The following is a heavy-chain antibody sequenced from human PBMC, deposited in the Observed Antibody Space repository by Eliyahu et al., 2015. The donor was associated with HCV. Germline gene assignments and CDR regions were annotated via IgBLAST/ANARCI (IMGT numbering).Heavy chain of an antibody. CDR1: GGSVSSGSYC. Sequence: QVQLQESGPGLVQPSQTLSLTCAVSGGSVSSGSYCWTWIRQPAGKGLEWIGRFCTSGGANYKPSLKSRVAISLDTPKNQFSLNLSSVTAADTAVYYCARQIYGTSNFDSWGQGVLVTVSS. V-gene: IGHV4-61*02. D-gene: IGHD1-7*01. CDR3: ARQIYGTSNFDS. J-gene: IGHJ4*02. CDR2: FCTSGGA.